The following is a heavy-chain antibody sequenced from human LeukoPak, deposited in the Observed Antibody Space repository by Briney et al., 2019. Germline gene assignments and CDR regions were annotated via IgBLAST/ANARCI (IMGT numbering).Heavy chain of an antibody. CDR3: ARGRLRLAGLFDY. J-gene: IGHJ4*02. D-gene: IGHD3-16*01. V-gene: IGHV3-33*01. CDR2: IWYDGSNK. CDR1: GFTFSSYG. Sequence: PGGSLRLSCAASGFTFSSYGMHWVRQAPGKGLEWVAVIWYDGSNKYYADSVKGRFTISRDNSKNTLYLQMNSLRAEDTAVYYCARGRLRLAGLFDYWGQGTLVTVSS.